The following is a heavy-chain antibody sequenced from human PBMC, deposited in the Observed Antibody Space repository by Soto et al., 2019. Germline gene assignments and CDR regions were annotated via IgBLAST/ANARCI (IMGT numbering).Heavy chain of an antibody. V-gene: IGHV3-7*01. CDR2: IKQDGSEK. J-gene: IGHJ6*02. CDR1: GFTFSSYW. D-gene: IGHD1-26*01. CDR3: ARDSGTYTRGFYYYGMDV. Sequence: EVQLVESGGGLVQPGGSLRLSCAASGFTFSSYWMSWVRQAPGKGLEWVANIKQDGSEKYYVDSVKGRFTISRDNAKNSLYLQMNSLRAEDTAVYYCARDSGTYTRGFYYYGMDVWGQGTTVPVSS.